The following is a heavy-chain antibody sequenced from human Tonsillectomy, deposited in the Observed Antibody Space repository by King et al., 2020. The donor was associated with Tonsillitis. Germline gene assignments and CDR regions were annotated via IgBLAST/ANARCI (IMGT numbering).Heavy chain of an antibody. D-gene: IGHD3-9*01. V-gene: IGHV3-74*02. CDR3: AKVGDRNLLTGSPDSFDI. Sequence: VQLVESGGGLVQPGGSLRLSCAASGFTFTNYWMHWVRQAPGKGRVWVSRTNMDGRDTSCADSVKGRFTVSRDNAKNTLYLHMSSLRAEDTAVYHCAKVGDRNLLTGSPDSFDIWGQRTMVTVPS. CDR1: GFTFTNYW. CDR2: TNMDGRDT. J-gene: IGHJ3*02.